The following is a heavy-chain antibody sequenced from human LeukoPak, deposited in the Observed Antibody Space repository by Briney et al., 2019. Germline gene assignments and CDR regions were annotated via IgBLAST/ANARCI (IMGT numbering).Heavy chain of an antibody. Sequence: ASVKVSCKASGYTFTGYYMHWVRQAPGQGLEWMGRINPNSGGTNYAQTFQGRVTMTRDTSISTAYMELSRLRSDDTAVYYCAREDIVLMVYAMRGAFDIWGQGTMVTVSS. D-gene: IGHD2-8*01. J-gene: IGHJ3*02. V-gene: IGHV1-2*06. CDR1: GYTFTGYY. CDR3: AREDIVLMVYAMRGAFDI. CDR2: INPNSGGT.